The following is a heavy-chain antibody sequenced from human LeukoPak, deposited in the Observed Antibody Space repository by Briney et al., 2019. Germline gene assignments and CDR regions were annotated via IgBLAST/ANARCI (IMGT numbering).Heavy chain of an antibody. CDR1: GFTFSSYS. CDR3: AKDPREWELKTFDY. Sequence: GGSLRLSCAASGFTFSSYSMSWVRQAPGKGLEWVSAISGSGGSTYYADSVKGRFTISRDNSKNTLYLQMNSLRAEDTAVYYCAKDPREWELKTFDYWGQGTLVTVSS. J-gene: IGHJ4*02. CDR2: ISGSGGST. V-gene: IGHV3-23*01. D-gene: IGHD1-26*01.